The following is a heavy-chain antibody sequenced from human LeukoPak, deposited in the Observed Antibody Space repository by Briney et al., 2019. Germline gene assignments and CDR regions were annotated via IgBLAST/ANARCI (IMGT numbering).Heavy chain of an antibody. CDR3: ARDRYLSSGSYYSDY. V-gene: IGHV1-69*04. Sequence: SVKVSCKASGGTFSSYAISWVRQAPGQGLEWMGRIIPILGIANYAQKFQGSVTITADKSTSTAYMELSSLRSEDTAVYYCARDRYLSSGSYYSDYWGQGTLVTVSS. CDR1: GGTFSSYA. D-gene: IGHD3-10*01. J-gene: IGHJ4*02. CDR2: IIPILGIA.